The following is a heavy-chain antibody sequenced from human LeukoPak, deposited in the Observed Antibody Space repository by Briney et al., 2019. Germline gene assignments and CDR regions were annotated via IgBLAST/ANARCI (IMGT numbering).Heavy chain of an antibody. Sequence: PSETLSLTCAVYSGSFSDYYWSWIRQPPGKGLEWIGEINHSRSTNYNPSLKSRVTISVDTSKNQFSLKLRSVTAADTALYYCARGKTCYQLPQLKKSYYYMDVWGKGTTVTVSS. CDR3: ARGKTCYQLPQLKKSYYYMDV. CDR1: SGSFSDYY. J-gene: IGHJ6*03. CDR2: INHSRST. V-gene: IGHV4-34*01. D-gene: IGHD2-2*01.